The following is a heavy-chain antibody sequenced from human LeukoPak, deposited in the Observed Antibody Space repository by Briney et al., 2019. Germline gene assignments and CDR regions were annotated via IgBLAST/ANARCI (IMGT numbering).Heavy chain of an antibody. CDR3: ARAGHSGSYYRNWVDP. Sequence: ASVKVSCKASGYTFTGYYMHWVRQAPGQGLEWMGWSNPNSGGTNYAQKFQGRVTMTRDTSISTAYRELSRLRSDDAAVYYCARAGHSGSYYRNWVDPWGQGALFTVSS. CDR2: SNPNSGGT. V-gene: IGHV1-2*02. D-gene: IGHD1-26*01. CDR1: GYTFTGYY. J-gene: IGHJ5*02.